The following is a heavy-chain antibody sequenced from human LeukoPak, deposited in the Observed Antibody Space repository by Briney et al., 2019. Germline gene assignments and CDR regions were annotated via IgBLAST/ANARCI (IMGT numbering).Heavy chain of an antibody. V-gene: IGHV1-46*01. Sequence: ASVKVSCKASGYTFTRYYMHWVRQAPGQGLEWMGIINPSGGSTSYAQKFQGRVTMTRDTSTSTVYMELNSLRSEDTAVYYCAKGYCSGGTCYSYDYRGQGTLVTVSS. CDR2: INPSGGST. CDR1: GYTFTRYY. J-gene: IGHJ4*02. CDR3: AKGYCSGGTCYSYDY. D-gene: IGHD2-15*01.